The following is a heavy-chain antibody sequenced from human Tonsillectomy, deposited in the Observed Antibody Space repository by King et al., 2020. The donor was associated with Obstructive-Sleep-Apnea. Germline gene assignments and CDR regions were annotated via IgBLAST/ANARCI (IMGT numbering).Heavy chain of an antibody. CDR3: AILYDTSGYYPYGEDV. Sequence: VQLVESGGGSVQPGGSLRLSCAASGITLSSYSINWVLQAPGKGLEWLSYISSSGSAKYYAGSVKGRLSISRDNGKKSVYLQMSSLRAEDTAVYYCAILYDTSGYYPYGEDVWGQGTTVTVSS. CDR1: GITLSSYS. CDR2: ISSSGSAK. J-gene: IGHJ6*02. V-gene: IGHV3-48*01. D-gene: IGHD3-22*01.